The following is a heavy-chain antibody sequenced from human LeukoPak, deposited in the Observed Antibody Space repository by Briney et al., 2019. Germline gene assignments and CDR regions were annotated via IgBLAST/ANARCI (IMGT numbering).Heavy chain of an antibody. J-gene: IGHJ6*04. V-gene: IGHV4-30-4*01. CDR2: IYYSGST. CDR3: ASRRASYYYYGMDV. CDR1: GGSISSGDYY. Sequence: SQTLSLTCTVSGGSISSGDYYWSWIRQPPGKGLEWIGYIYYSGSTYYHPSLKSRVTISVDTSKNQFSLKLSSVTAADTAVYYCASRRASYYYYGMDVWGKGTTVTVSS. D-gene: IGHD5-24*01.